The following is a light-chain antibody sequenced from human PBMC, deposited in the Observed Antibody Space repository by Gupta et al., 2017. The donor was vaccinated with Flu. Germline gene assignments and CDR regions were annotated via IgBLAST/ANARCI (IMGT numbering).Light chain of an antibody. Sequence: QSALTPPASVSASPGQSITISCTGTSSDVGSYNLVSWYQQHPGKAPKLMSYEGSKRPSGVSNRFSGSKSGKKASLTISGLQAEDEADYYCCSYAGSSWVFGGGTKLTVL. V-gene: IGLV2-23*01. CDR1: SSDVGSYNL. CDR2: EGS. CDR3: CSYAGSSWV. J-gene: IGLJ3*02.